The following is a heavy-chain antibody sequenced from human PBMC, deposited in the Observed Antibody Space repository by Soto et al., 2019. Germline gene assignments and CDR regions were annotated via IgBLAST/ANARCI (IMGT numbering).Heavy chain of an antibody. Sequence: QVQLVQSGTEVKKPGASVKVSCKASGYIMTTYGVSWVRQAPGQGLEWVGWISAYNDHTNYAQKFQGRVTMTTDTATSTAYMELRSLRSDGTAVYYCARGTYVDYWGQGTLVTVSS. V-gene: IGHV1-18*01. D-gene: IGHD1-1*01. CDR1: GYIMTTYG. J-gene: IGHJ4*02. CDR3: ARGTYVDY. CDR2: ISAYNDHT.